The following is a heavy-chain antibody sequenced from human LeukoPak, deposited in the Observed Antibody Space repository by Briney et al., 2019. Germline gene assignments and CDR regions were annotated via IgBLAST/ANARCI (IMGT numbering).Heavy chain of an antibody. CDR1: GFTFSSYA. V-gene: IGHV3-30-3*01. D-gene: IGHD6-13*01. J-gene: IGHJ4*02. Sequence: GGSLRLSCAASGFTFSSYAMHWVRQAPGKGLEWVAVISYHGSNKYYADSVKGRFTISRDSSKNTLYLQMNSLRGEDTAVYYCARAPRTAANFDYWGQGTLVTVSS. CDR2: ISYHGSNK. CDR3: ARAPRTAANFDY.